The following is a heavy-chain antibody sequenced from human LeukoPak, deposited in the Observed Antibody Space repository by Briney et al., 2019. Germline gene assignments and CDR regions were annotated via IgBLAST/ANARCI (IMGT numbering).Heavy chain of an antibody. CDR1: GGTFTSYA. D-gene: IGHD2-2*01. CDR3: ARGGYCSSTSCSLNWFDP. CDR2: IVPIFGRA. Sequence: ASVKVSCKASGGTFTSYAISWVRQAPGQGLEWMGGIVPIFGRATYAQKFQGRVTITTDESKSTAYMELSSLRSEDTAVYYCARGGYCSSTSCSLNWFDPWGQGTLVTVSS. J-gene: IGHJ5*02. V-gene: IGHV1-69*05.